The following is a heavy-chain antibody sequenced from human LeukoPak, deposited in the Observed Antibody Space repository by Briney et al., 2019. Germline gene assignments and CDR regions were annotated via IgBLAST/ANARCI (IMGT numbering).Heavy chain of an antibody. Sequence: SVKVSCKASGGTFSSYAISWVRQAPGQGLEWMGGIIPIFGTANYAQKFQGRVTITADESTSTAYMELSSLRSEDTAVYYCATWYLAYGSTLKYFDYWGQGSLVTVSS. CDR1: GGTFSSYA. CDR2: IIPIFGTA. V-gene: IGHV1-69*13. J-gene: IGHJ4*02. D-gene: IGHD3-10*01. CDR3: ATWYLAYGSTLKYFDY.